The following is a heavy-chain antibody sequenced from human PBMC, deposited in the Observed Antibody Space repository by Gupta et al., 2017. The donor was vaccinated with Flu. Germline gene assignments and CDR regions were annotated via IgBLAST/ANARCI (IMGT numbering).Heavy chain of an antibody. D-gene: IGHD3-10*01. V-gene: IGHV4-34*02. J-gene: IGHJ5*01. CDR2: ISHTGIT. CDR1: GGSLSGYY. Sequence: QVQLQQWGAGLLKPSETVSLTCAVYGGSLSGYYWSWIRQPPGKGLEWIGEISHTGITKYSPSLKSRVTISLHMSENQFSLTVNSVTAADTARYYCSRSTLDYGGWFDSWGQGILVTVTS. CDR3: SRSTLDYGGWFDS.